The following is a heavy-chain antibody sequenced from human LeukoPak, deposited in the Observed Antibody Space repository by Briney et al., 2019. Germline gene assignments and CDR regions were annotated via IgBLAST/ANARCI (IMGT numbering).Heavy chain of an antibody. D-gene: IGHD6-6*01. CDR2: IYYSGST. CDR1: GGSISTYY. CDR3: ARGSDSSSSHWYFDL. V-gene: IGHV4-59*01. J-gene: IGHJ2*01. Sequence: SETLSLTCTVSGGSISTYYWSWIRQPPGKGLEWIGYIYYSGSTNYNPSLKSRVTISLDTFRNQFSLKLSSVTAADTAVYYCARGSDSSSSHWYFDLWGRGTLVTVSS.